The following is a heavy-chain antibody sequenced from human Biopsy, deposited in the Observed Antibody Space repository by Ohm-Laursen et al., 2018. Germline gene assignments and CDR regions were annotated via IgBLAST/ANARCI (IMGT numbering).Heavy chain of an antibody. J-gene: IGHJ6*02. Sequence: GSSVKVSCKASGGNLRSYGTSWVRQAPGQGLEWMGGIMPAFGVVNYGQNFEGRVTIDADDSTTTVDLSSLTSEDTAVYYCARGEAARVNDNYRYRLDHWGQGTTVVVSS. CDR1: GGNLRSYG. V-gene: IGHV1-69*01. CDR2: IMPAFGVV. D-gene: IGHD6-6*01. CDR3: ARGEAARVNDNYRYRLDH.